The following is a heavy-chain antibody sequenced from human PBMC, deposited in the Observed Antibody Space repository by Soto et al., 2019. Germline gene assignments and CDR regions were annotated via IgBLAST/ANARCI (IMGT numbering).Heavy chain of an antibody. V-gene: IGHV4-59*12. CDR2: IHHSGST. CDR3: ARKYSSSWQPYNWFDP. D-gene: IGHD6-13*01. J-gene: IGHJ5*02. Sequence: SETLSLTCAVSGGSINTYYWSWVRQPPGKGLEWIGNIHHSGSTNYNPSLNSRVTISIDTSKNKLSLKLSSVTAADTAVYYCARKYSSSWQPYNWFDPWGQGTLVTVSS. CDR1: GGSINTYY.